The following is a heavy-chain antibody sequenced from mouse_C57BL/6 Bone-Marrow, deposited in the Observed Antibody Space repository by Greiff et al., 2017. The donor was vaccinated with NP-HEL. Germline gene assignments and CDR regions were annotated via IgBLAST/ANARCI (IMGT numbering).Heavy chain of an antibody. J-gene: IGHJ4*01. CDR3: AISFFPFYYYGSSSYYYAMDY. V-gene: IGHV1-81*01. D-gene: IGHD1-1*01. CDR1: GYTFTSYG. CDR2: IYPRSGNT. Sequence: QVQLQQSGAELARPGASVKLSCKASGYTFTSYGISWVKQRTGQGLEWIGEIYPRSGNTYYNEKFKGKATLTADKSSSTAYMELRSLPSEDSAVYFCAISFFPFYYYGSSSYYYAMDYWGQGTSVTVSS.